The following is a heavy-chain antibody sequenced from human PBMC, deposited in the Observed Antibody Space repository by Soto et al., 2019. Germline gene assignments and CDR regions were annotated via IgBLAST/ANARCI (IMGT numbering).Heavy chain of an antibody. CDR3: ASYAIIAAAEDYYYYYGIDV. Sequence: PSETLSLTCTVSGGSISSYYWSWIRQPPGKGLEWIGYIYYSGSTNYNPSLKSRVTISVDTSKNQFSLKLSSVTAADTAVYYCASYAIIAAAEDYYYYYGIDVWGQGTTVTVSS. CDR1: GGSISSYY. J-gene: IGHJ6*02. D-gene: IGHD6-13*01. V-gene: IGHV4-59*01. CDR2: IYYSGST.